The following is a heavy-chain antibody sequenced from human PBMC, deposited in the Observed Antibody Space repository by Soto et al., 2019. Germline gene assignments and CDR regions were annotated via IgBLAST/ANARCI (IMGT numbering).Heavy chain of an antibody. CDR1: GGSISSYY. D-gene: IGHD3-10*01. Sequence: SETLSLTCTVSGGSISSYYWNWIRQPPGKGLEWIGYIYYSGSTNYNPALKSRVTISVDTSKNQFSLKLSSVTAADTAVYYCARAEENSGYFDYWGQGTLVNVSS. V-gene: IGHV4-59*01. CDR3: ARAEENSGYFDY. CDR2: IYYSGST. J-gene: IGHJ4*02.